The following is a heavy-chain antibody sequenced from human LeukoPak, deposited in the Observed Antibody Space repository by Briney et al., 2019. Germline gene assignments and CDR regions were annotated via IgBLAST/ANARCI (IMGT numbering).Heavy chain of an antibody. CDR2: ISSSGSTI. CDR3: ARDRYYGSGSYDY. CDR1: GFTFSSYE. V-gene: IGHV3-48*03. D-gene: IGHD3-10*01. J-gene: IGHJ4*02. Sequence: GGSLRLSCAASGFTFSSYEMNWVRQAPGKGLEWVSYISSSGSTIYYADSVKGRFTISRDNAKNSLYLQVNSLRAGDTGVYYCARDRYYGSGSYDYWGQGTLVTVSS.